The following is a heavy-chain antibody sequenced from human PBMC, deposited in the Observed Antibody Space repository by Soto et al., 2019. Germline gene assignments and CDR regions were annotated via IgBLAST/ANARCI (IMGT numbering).Heavy chain of an antibody. Sequence: QVQLQESGPGLVKPSETLSLTCTVSGGSISSYYRRWIRQPPGKGLEWIGYIYYSGSTSYNPSLKSRGTISVDTSKNQFSLKLSSVTAADTAVYYCARRWGRSFDYWGQGTLVTVSS. J-gene: IGHJ4*02. CDR1: GGSISSYY. CDR2: IYYSGST. CDR3: ARRWGRSFDY. D-gene: IGHD2-15*01. V-gene: IGHV4-59*08.